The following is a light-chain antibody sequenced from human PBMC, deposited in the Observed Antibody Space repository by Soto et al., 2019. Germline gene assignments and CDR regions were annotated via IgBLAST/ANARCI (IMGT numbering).Light chain of an antibody. J-gene: IGKJ3*01. CDR3: QHYSSSPPEFT. V-gene: IGKV3-20*01. Sequence: IVLTQSPGTLSLSPGERATLSCRASQSVSSSYLAWYQQRPGQAPRLLIFGASYMATGIPDRFSGSGSGTDFTLTISRLEPEDFAVYYCQHYSSSPPEFTFGPGTKVDSK. CDR2: GAS. CDR1: QSVSSSY.